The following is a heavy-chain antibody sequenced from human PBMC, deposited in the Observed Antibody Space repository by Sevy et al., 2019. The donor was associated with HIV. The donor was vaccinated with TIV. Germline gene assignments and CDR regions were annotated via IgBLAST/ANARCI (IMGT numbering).Heavy chain of an antibody. J-gene: IGHJ4*02. Sequence: GGSLRLSCAASGFTFNYYTMNWVRQAPGKGLEWVSSISSGSSYIFYADSMKGRFTVSRDNAKNSLFLQMNSLRDEDTALYYCARSTDYYDNSRYDSWGRGTLVTVSS. V-gene: IGHV3-21*03. D-gene: IGHD3-22*01. CDR3: ARSTDYYDNSRYDS. CDR1: GFTFNYYT. CDR2: ISSGSSYI.